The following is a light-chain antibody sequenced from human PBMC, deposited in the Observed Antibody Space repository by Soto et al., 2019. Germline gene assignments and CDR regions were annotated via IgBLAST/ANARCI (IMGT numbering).Light chain of an antibody. J-gene: IGLJ2*01. CDR2: EVS. CDR3: SSYAGSNNFGVV. V-gene: IGLV2-8*01. Sequence: QSVLAQPPSASGSPGQSVAISCTGTSSDVGGYNYVSWYQQHPGKAPKLMSYEVSKRPSGVPDRFSGSKSGNTASLTVSGLQAEDEADYYCSSYAGSNNFGVVFGGGTQLTVL. CDR1: SSDVGGYNY.